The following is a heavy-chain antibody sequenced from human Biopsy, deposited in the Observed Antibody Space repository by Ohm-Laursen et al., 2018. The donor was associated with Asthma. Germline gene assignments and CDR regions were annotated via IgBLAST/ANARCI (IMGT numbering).Heavy chain of an antibody. CDR2: ILPILGTS. V-gene: IGHV1-69*13. D-gene: IGHD1-26*01. Sequence: AAKVSCKASGGTFSTFTITWVRQAPGQALEWMGGILPILGTSNYAQKFQGRVTITADESTRTAYMELSSLRSEDTAVYYCATPPVGSISYFDSWGQGTLVTVSS. J-gene: IGHJ4*02. CDR1: GGTFSTFT. CDR3: ATPPVGSISYFDS.